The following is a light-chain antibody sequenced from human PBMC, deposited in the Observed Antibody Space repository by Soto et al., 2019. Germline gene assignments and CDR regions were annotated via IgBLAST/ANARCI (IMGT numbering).Light chain of an antibody. Sequence: EVVMTQSPATLSASPGERVILSCRASQNIGSNLAWYQQRPGQAPRLLMYGASTRATETPARFSGSGSATDFTLTLRSLQSEDFAVYYCPQYNNWPPYTFGQGTKLEIK. CDR2: GAS. V-gene: IGKV3-15*01. CDR3: PQYNNWPPYT. J-gene: IGKJ2*01. CDR1: QNIGSN.